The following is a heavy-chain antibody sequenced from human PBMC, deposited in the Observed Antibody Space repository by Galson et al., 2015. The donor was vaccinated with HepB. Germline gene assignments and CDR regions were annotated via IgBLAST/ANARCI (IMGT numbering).Heavy chain of an antibody. CDR3: AREGFVVGVAAIQNNWFDP. D-gene: IGHD2-15*01. CDR1: GYTFSSYS. V-gene: IGHV1-18*01. J-gene: IGHJ5*02. Sequence: SVKVSCKVSGYTFSSYSITWVRQAPGQGLEWMGWISAYNRKTNYAQKFQGRVTMTTDTSTSTAYMELRRLRSDDTAVYYCAREGFVVGVAAIQNNWFDPWGQGTLVTVSS. CDR2: ISAYNRKT.